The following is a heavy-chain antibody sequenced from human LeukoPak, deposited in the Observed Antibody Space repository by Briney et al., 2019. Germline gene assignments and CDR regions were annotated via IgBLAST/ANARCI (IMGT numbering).Heavy chain of an antibody. J-gene: IGHJ4*02. CDR3: ASFGDSSGYYGGYFDY. Sequence: PGGSPRLSCAASGFTVSSNYMSWVRQAPGKGLEWVSVIYSGGSTYYADSVKGRFTISRDNSKNTLYLQMNSLRAEDTAVYYCASFGDSSGYYGGYFDYWGQGTLVTVSS. V-gene: IGHV3-66*02. D-gene: IGHD3-22*01. CDR1: GFTVSSNY. CDR2: IYSGGST.